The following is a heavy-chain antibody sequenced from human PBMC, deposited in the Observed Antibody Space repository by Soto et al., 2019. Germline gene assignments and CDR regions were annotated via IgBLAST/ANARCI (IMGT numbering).Heavy chain of an antibody. CDR3: ARGRATVTGWFDP. CDR1: GGSISSYY. J-gene: IGHJ5*02. V-gene: IGHV4-59*01. Sequence: SETLSLTCPVSGGSISSYYLSWIRQPPGKGLEWIGYIYYSGSTNYNPSLKSRVTISVDTSKNQFSLKLSSVTAADTAVYYCARGRATVTGWFDPWGQGTLVTVSS. CDR2: IYYSGST. D-gene: IGHD4-17*01.